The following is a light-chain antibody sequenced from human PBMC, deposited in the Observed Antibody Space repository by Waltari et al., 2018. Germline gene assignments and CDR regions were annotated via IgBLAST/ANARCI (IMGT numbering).Light chain of an antibody. CDR1: ESVLYSPNTKNH. Sequence: DIVMTQSPESLAVSLGERATINCKSSESVLYSPNTKNHLAWYQQKPGQPPKLLIYWASTRKSGVPDRFSGSGSETDFTLTVSSLQAEDVALYYCQQYYNTPLTFGGGTKVEIK. CDR3: QQYYNTPLT. CDR2: WAS. V-gene: IGKV4-1*01. J-gene: IGKJ4*01.